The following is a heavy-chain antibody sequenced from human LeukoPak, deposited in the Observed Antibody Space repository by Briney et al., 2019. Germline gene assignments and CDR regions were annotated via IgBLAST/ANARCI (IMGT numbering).Heavy chain of an antibody. CDR1: GYTFTSYG. D-gene: IGHD3-10*01. CDR3: ARHAMVRGVSPFDY. CDR2: ISAYNGNT. V-gene: IGHV1-18*01. Sequence: GASVKVSCKASGYTFTSYGISWVRQAPGQGLEWMGWISAYNGNTNYAQKLQGRVTTTTDTSTSTAYMELRSLRSDDTAVYYCARHAMVRGVSPFDYWGQGTLVTVSS. J-gene: IGHJ4*02.